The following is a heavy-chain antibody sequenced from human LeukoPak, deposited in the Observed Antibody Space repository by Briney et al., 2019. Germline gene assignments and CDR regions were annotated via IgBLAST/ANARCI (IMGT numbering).Heavy chain of an antibody. D-gene: IGHD3-22*01. CDR3: ARVAVDSSGYYLYYFDY. Sequence: GASVKVSXKASGYTFTGYYMHWVRQAPGQGLEGMGWINPNSGGTKYAQKFQGRVTMTRDTSISTAYMGLSRLRSDDTAVYYCARVAVDSSGYYLYYFDYWGQGTLVTVSS. V-gene: IGHV1-2*02. J-gene: IGHJ4*02. CDR2: INPNSGGT. CDR1: GYTFTGYY.